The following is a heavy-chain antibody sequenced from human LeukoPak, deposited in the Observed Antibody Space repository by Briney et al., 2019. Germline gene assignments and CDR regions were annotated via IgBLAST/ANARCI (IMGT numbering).Heavy chain of an antibody. J-gene: IGHJ4*02. V-gene: IGHV3-23*01. CDR1: GFTFSSYG. CDR2: ISGSGGST. CDR3: AKDEGRHLYGVMDY. Sequence: PGGSLRLSCAASGFTFSSYGMSWVRQAPGKGLEWVSAISGSGGSTYYADSVKGRFTISRDNSKNTLYLQMNSLRAEDTAVYYCAKDEGRHLYGVMDYWGQGTLVTVSS. D-gene: IGHD2-2*02.